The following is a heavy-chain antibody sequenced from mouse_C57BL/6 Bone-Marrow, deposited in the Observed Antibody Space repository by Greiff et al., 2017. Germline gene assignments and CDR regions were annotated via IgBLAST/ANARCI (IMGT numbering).Heavy chain of an antibody. D-gene: IGHD2-4*01. CDR2: INPNYGTT. CDR3: ARGYDYDYAMDN. V-gene: IGHV1-39*01. Sequence: VQLQQSGPELVKPGASVKISCKASGYSFTDYNMNWVKQSNGKSLEWIGVINPNYGTTSYNQKFKGKATVTVEQASSTAYMQLNSLTSEESAVNYCARGYDYDYAMDNWGQGTSVTVSS. J-gene: IGHJ4*01. CDR1: GYSFTDYN.